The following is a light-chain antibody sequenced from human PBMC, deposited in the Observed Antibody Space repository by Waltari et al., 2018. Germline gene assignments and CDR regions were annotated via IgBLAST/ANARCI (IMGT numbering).Light chain of an antibody. CDR1: QSLLHSNGYNY. V-gene: IGKV2-28*01. CDR3: MQYLRALWT. CDR2: LGA. J-gene: IGKJ1*01. Sequence: DIAVTQSPPSLTVTPGETVSISCRSSQSLLHSNGYNYLEWYLQKPGQSPQLLIYLGANRASGVPDRFSGSGSGTDFTLKISRVEAEDVGVYYCMQYLRALWTFGQGTKVEIK.